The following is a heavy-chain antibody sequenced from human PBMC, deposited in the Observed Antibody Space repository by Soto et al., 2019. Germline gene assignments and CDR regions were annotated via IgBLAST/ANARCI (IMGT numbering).Heavy chain of an antibody. CDR3: AKPLNSGWSKFDY. CDR1: GFTFSNYA. V-gene: IGHV3-23*01. J-gene: IGHJ4*02. Sequence: EVQVLESGGDLVQPVGSLRLSCAASGFTFSNYAMSWVRQAPGKGLEWVSAISGSGDITYYADSVRGRFTISRDNFKNTVYLQMNGLRADDTALYYCAKPLNSGWSKFDYWGQGTLVTVSS. CDR2: ISGSGDIT. D-gene: IGHD6-19*01.